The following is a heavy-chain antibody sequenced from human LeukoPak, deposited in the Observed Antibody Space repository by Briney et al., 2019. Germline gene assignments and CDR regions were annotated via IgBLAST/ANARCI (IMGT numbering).Heavy chain of an antibody. CDR2: ISSSSYI. V-gene: IGHV3-21*01. D-gene: IGHD3-10*01. CDR1: GFTFSSYS. CDR3: ARSTNFWYYYGSGSYSGPTDY. J-gene: IGHJ4*02. Sequence: GGSLRLSCAASGFTFSSYSMNWVRQAPGKGLEWVSSISSSSYIYYADSVKRRFTISRDNAKNSLYLQMNSLRAEDTAVYYCARSTNFWYYYGSGSYSGPTDYWGQGTLVIVSS.